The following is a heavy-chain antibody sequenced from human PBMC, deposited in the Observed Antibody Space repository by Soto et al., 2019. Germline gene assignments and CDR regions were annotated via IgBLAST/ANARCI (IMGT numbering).Heavy chain of an antibody. D-gene: IGHD3-9*01. CDR2: VGTANANT. Sequence: QVQLVQSGPEVTMPWASVKVSCKTSGYTFTSYRLHWLRQAPGQTPAWLGWVGTANANTNYSEKFQGRVTTTSDRSTTTTYMELRSLRSDDAAAYYCARELNTDPTAYYSFAYWGQGTLVTVSS. J-gene: IGHJ4*02. V-gene: IGHV1-18*01. CDR3: ARELNTDPTAYYSFAY. CDR1: GYTFTSYR.